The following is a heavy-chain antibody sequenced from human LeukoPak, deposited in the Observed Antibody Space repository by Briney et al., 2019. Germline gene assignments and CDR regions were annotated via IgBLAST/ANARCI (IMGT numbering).Heavy chain of an antibody. Sequence: GGSLRLSCAASGFTFSSYAMSWVRQAPGKGLEWVANIKQDGSEKYYVDSVKGRFTISRDNAKNSLYLQMNSLRAEDTAVYYCARGITIFGVVTEDAFDIWGQGTMVTVSS. CDR1: GFTFSSYA. J-gene: IGHJ3*02. D-gene: IGHD3-3*01. V-gene: IGHV3-7*01. CDR2: IKQDGSEK. CDR3: ARGITIFGVVTEDAFDI.